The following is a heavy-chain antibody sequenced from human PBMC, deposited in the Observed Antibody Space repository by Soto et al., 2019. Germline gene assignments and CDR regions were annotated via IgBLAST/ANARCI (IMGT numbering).Heavy chain of an antibody. J-gene: IGHJ6*02. D-gene: IGHD3-3*01. Sequence: QLGGSLRLSCAASGLTFRNYAMSWVRKAPGKGLEWVSASGGSDGKTYYADSVKGRFTISRDNSKNTLYLQMNSLRAEDTAIYYCVKDWTGKTCPCLVVWGQGTTVTVSS. CDR1: GLTFRNYA. CDR2: SGGSDGKT. CDR3: VKDWTGKTCPCLVV. V-gene: IGHV3-23*01.